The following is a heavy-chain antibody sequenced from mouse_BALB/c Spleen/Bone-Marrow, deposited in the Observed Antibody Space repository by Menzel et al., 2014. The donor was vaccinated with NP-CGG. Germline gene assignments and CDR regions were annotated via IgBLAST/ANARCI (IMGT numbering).Heavy chain of an antibody. CDR2: IYPGDGDT. Sequence: QVQLQQSGAELVRPGSSVKISCKASGYAFSSYWMSWVKQRPGQGLEWIGQIYPGDGDTNYNGKFKGKATLTADKSSSTAYMQLSSVTSDDSAVYLCAGWVAAMDYWGQGTSVTVSS. V-gene: IGHV1-80*01. CDR3: AGWVAAMDY. CDR1: GYAFSSYW. D-gene: IGHD1-1*02. J-gene: IGHJ4*01.